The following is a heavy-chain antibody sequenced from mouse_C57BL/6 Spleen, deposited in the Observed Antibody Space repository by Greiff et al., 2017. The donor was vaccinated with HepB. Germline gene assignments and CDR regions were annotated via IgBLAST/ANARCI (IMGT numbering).Heavy chain of an antibody. J-gene: IGHJ2*01. CDR1: GFTFSSYG. CDR2: ISSGGSYT. CDR3: ARHSTGGRYFYY. V-gene: IGHV5-6*01. D-gene: IGHD4-1*02. Sequence: EVKVVESGGDLVKPGGSLKISCAASGFTFSSYGMSWVRQTPDKRLAWVATISSGGSYTYYPDSVKGQFTMSIDKAKTTLYLQMSSLKYRDTAMYYCARHSTGGRYFYYWGQGTTLTVSS.